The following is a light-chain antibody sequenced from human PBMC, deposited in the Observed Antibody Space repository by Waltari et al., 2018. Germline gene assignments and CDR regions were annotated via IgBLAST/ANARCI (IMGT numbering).Light chain of an antibody. CDR3: QQYFSAPRT. Sequence: DIVMTQSPDSLAVSLGERATINRKSGQSVLYSSNNKNYLAWYQQKPGQPPKLLIYWASTRESGVPDRFSGSGSGTDFTLTISSLQAEDVAVYYCQQYFSAPRTFGQGTKVEIK. CDR2: WAS. V-gene: IGKV4-1*01. CDR1: QSVLYSSNNKNY. J-gene: IGKJ1*01.